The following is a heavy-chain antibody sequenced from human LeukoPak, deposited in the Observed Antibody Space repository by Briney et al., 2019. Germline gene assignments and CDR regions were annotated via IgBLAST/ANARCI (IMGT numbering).Heavy chain of an antibody. CDR1: GYSITSGYY. J-gene: IGHJ5*02. CDR2: IYHSGST. D-gene: IGHD5-12*01. V-gene: IGHV4-38-2*01. CDR3: ARLTERRVPYSGYERYWFDP. Sequence: KPSETLSLTCAVSGYSITSGYYWGCIRQPPGKGLEWIGSIYHSGSTYYNPSLKSRVTISVDTSKNQFSLKLSSVTAADTAVYYCARLTERRVPYSGYERYWFDPWGQGTLVSVSS.